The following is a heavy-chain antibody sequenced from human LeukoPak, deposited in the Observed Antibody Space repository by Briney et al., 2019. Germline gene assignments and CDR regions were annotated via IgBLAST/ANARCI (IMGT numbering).Heavy chain of an antibody. CDR3: ARALWFGETFPAY. J-gene: IGHJ4*02. V-gene: IGHV3-48*03. CDR1: GFTFSSYE. D-gene: IGHD3-10*01. CDR2: ISSSGTI. Sequence: PGGSLRLSCAASGFTFSSYEMNWVRQAPGKGLEWVSYISSSGTIYYADSVKGRFTISRDNAKNSLYLQMNSLRAEDTAVYYCARALWFGETFPAYWGQGTLVTVSS.